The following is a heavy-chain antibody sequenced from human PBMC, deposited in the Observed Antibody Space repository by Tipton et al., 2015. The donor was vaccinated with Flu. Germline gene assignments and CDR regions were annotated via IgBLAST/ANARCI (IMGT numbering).Heavy chain of an antibody. CDR3: ARDPGSRMFDP. CDR2: IYFSGNT. CDR1: GGSISSSSYY. V-gene: IGHV4-39*07. Sequence: GLVKPSETLSLTCTVSGGSISSSSYYWGWIRQPPGKGLEWIGSIYFSGNTYYNPSLKSRVTISVDTSKNQFSLKVSSVTAADTAVYYCARDPGSRMFDPLGQGTLVTVSS. J-gene: IGHJ5*02. D-gene: IGHD6-13*01.